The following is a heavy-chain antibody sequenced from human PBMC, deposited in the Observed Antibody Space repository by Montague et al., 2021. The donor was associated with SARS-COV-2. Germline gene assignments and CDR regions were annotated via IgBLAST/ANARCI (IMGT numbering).Heavy chain of an antibody. CDR2: ISTSSLYL. D-gene: IGHD5/OR15-5a*01. V-gene: IGHV3-21*01. J-gene: IGHJ3*02. CDR3: ARALSASYSVGGDSFDI. Sequence: SLRLSCAASGFTFSKYSMNWVRQAPGKGLEWVSSISTSSLYLYYAASVXGLFTISRANAKNSLFLQMDSLRAEDTAVYYCARALSASYSVGGDSFDIWGQGTMVTVSS. CDR1: GFTFSKYS.